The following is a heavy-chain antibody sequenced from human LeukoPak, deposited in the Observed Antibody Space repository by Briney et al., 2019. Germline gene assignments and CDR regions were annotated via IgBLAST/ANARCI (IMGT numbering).Heavy chain of an antibody. V-gene: IGHV4-34*01. CDR3: ARYYGSGRDADY. CDR1: GFTFSSYE. Sequence: GSLRLSCAASGFTFSSYEMNWVRQPPGKGLEWIGEIYHSGSTNYNPSLKSRVTISVDKSKNNFSLKINSVTAADTAVYFCARYYGSGRDADYWGQGTLVIVSS. CDR2: IYHSGST. J-gene: IGHJ4*02. D-gene: IGHD3-10*01.